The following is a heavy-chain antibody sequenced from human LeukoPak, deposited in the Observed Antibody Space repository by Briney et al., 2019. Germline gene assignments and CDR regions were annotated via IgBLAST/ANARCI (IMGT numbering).Heavy chain of an antibody. CDR3: ARAYCSGGSCYPFDY. D-gene: IGHD2-15*01. CDR1: GFTFSSYS. CDR2: ISSSSSYI. V-gene: IGHV3-21*01. J-gene: IGHJ4*02. Sequence: GGSLRLSCAASGFTFSSYSMNWVRQAPGKGLEWVSSISSSSSYIYYADSVKGRFTISRDNAKNSLYLQMNSLRAEDTAVYYCARAYCSGGSCYPFDYWGLGTLVTVSS.